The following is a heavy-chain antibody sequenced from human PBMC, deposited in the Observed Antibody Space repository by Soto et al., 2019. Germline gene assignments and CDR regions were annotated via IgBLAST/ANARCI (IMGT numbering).Heavy chain of an antibody. CDR1: GFTFSSYA. J-gene: IGHJ4*02. CDR2: ISYDGSSK. Sequence: GGSLRLSCAASGFTFSSYAIHWVRQAPGQGLEWVAFISYDGSSKFYADSVKGRFTISRDNSKNTLYLQMNNLRAEDTAVYYCASGSGSYTDWGQGTLVTVSS. D-gene: IGHD1-26*01. CDR3: ASGSGSYTD. V-gene: IGHV3-30-3*01.